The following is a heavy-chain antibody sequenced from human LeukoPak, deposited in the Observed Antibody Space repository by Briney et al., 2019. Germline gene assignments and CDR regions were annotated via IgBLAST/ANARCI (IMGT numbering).Heavy chain of an antibody. J-gene: IGHJ4*02. CDR3: ARGSSGSYYTLYFY. V-gene: IGHV1-2*04. CDR2: INPNSGGT. CDR1: GGTFSSYA. Sequence: ASVKVSCKASGGTFSSYAISWVRQAPGQGLEWMGWINPNSGGTNYAQKFQGWVTMTRDTSISTAYMELRRLRSDDTAVYYCARGSSGSYYTLYFYWGQGTLVTVSS. D-gene: IGHD3-10*01.